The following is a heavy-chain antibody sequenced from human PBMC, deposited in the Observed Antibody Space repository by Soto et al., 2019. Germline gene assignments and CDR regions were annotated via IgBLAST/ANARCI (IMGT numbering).Heavy chain of an antibody. CDR3: TNEKNYYYGMDV. CDR1: GFTFSNAW. Sequence: PGGSLRLSCAASGFTFSNAWMSWVRQAPGKGLEWVGRIKSKTDGGTTDYAAPVKGRFTISRDDSKNTLYLQMNSLKTEDTAVYYCTNEKNYYYGMDVSGQGTTVTVYS. V-gene: IGHV3-15*01. J-gene: IGHJ6*02. CDR2: IKSKTDGGTT.